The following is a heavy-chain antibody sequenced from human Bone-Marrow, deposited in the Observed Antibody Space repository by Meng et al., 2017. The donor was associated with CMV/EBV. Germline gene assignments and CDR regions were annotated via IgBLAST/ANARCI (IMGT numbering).Heavy chain of an antibody. V-gene: IGHV3-66*01. CDR1: GFTVSSSS. CDR2: IYSGGST. D-gene: IGHD3-16*01. CDR3: ARGGGGVPLDY. J-gene: IGHJ4*02. Sequence: LSCAVSGFTVSSSSMSLVRQAPGKGLEWVSLIYSGGSTYYAASVKGRFTISRDNSKNPLYLQMNSLRAEDTAVYYCARGGGGVPLDYWGQGTLVTVSS.